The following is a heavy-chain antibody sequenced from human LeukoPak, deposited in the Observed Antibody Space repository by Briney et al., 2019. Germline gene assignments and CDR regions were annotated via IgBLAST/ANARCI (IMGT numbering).Heavy chain of an antibody. CDR1: DGSVSSTSHY. CDR3: ATLPRAPATIRGQPWNAFDI. J-gene: IGHJ3*02. CDR2: ISYTGST. D-gene: IGHD4-17*01. V-gene: IGHV4-39*01. Sequence: PSETLSLTCTVSDGSVSSTSHYWGWIRQPPGKGLEWIGSISYTGSTFYNPSLKSRVSIFVDTSENQFSLKLSSVTAADTALYFCATLPRAPATIRGQPWNAFDIWGQGRMVAVSS.